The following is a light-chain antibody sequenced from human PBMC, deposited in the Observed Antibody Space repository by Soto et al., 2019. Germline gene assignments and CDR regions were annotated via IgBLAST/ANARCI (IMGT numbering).Light chain of an antibody. J-gene: IGKJ1*01. CDR1: ESVSSNY. CDR3: QEYNTWPWT. CDR2: GAS. Sequence: TQSRGILFLSPGERSHLSCRATESVSSNYLAWYQQKPGQAPKLLIYGASTRATGIPASFSGSGSGTEFILTISSRQSEDFALYYCQEYNTWPWTFGQGTKVDI. V-gene: IGKV3-15*01.